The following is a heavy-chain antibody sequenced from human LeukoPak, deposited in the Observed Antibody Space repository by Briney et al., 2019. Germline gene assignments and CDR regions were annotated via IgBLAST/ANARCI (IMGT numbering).Heavy chain of an antibody. J-gene: IGHJ4*02. CDR1: GFTVSSNY. CDR3: ARGLRLGVRLDY. Sequence: GGSLRLSCAASGFTVSSNYMSWVRQAPGKGLEWVSVIYSGGSTYYSDSVKGRFTISRDNSKNTLYLQMNSLRAEDTAVYYCARGLRLGVRLDYWGQGTLVTVSS. V-gene: IGHV3-66*02. D-gene: IGHD3-16*01. CDR2: IYSGGST.